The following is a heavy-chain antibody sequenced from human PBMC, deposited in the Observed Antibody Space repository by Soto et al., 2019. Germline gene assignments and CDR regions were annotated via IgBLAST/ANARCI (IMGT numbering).Heavy chain of an antibody. CDR2: ITSGGTT. CDR1: GFTSRSNA. Sequence: EVQLLESGGGLVQPGGSLRLSCAASGFTSRSNAMNWVRQAPGKGLAWVSSITSGGTTYYADSVRGRFTISRDNFKDTLYLQMNSLRAEGTAVYFCASAVRVWYYHGMDVWGQGTTVTVSS. CDR3: ASAVRVWYYHGMDV. D-gene: IGHD3-16*01. J-gene: IGHJ6*02. V-gene: IGHV3-23*01.